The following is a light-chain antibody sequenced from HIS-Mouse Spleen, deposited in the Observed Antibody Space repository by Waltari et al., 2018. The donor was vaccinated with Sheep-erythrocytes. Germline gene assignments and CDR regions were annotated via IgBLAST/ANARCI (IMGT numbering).Light chain of an antibody. V-gene: IGLV3-25*03. CDR1: ALPKQY. Sequence: SYELTQPPSVSVSPGQTARITCSGDALPKQYAYWYQQKPGQAPVLVIYKDSERPSGIPDRFSGSSSGTTVTLTISGVQAEDEADYYCQSADSSVVFGGGTKLTVL. CDR3: QSADSSVV. CDR2: KDS. J-gene: IGLJ2*01.